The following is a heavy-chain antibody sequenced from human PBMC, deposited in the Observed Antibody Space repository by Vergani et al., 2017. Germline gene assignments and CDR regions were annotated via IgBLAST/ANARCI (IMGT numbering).Heavy chain of an antibody. D-gene: IGHD1-26*01. CDR1: GYTFTSYG. V-gene: IGHV1-18*01. CDR2: NSAYNGNT. Sequence: QVQVVQSGAEVKKPGAPGKVLCKASGYTFTSYGISWVRQAPGQGLEWMGWNSAYNGNTNYAQKLQGIVTMTTDTSTSTAYMELRILRSDDTAVYYCARDRGPSGSYHPFDYWGQGTLVTVSS. CDR3: ARDRGPSGSYHPFDY. J-gene: IGHJ4*02.